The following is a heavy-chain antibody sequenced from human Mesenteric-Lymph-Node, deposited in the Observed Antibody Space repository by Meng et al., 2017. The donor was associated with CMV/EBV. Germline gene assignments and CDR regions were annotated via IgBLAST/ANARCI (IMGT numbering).Heavy chain of an antibody. CDR3: HGFGGNSF. CDR1: GFTFSSYA. J-gene: IGHJ4*02. Sequence: GESLKISCAASGFTFSSYAMHWVRQAPGKGLEWVAVISYDGSNKYYADSVKGRFAISRDNSINRAYLQMNGLRVEDTAMYFCHGFGGNSFWGQGTLVTVSS. V-gene: IGHV3-30*09. CDR2: ISYDGSNK. D-gene: IGHD3-16*01.